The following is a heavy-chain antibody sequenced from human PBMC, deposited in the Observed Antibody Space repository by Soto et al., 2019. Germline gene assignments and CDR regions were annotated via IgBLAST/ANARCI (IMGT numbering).Heavy chain of an antibody. CDR2: IWHDGSNK. Sequence: GSLRLSCAASGFTFSSYGMHWVRQAPGKGLEWVAVIWHDGSNKYYADSVKGRFTISRDNSKNTLYLQMNSLRAEDTAVYYCARAGHLYSSGWYYFDYWGQGTLVTVSS. CDR1: GFTFSSYG. J-gene: IGHJ4*02. D-gene: IGHD6-19*01. V-gene: IGHV3-33*01. CDR3: ARAGHLYSSGWYYFDY.